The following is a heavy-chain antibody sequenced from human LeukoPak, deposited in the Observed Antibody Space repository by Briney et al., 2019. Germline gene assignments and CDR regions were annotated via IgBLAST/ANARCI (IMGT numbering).Heavy chain of an antibody. CDR2: IDSSGTKT. Sequence: GGSLRLSCAASGFTFSSYTMSWVRQAPGKGLAWVSGIDSSGTKTTYAGPVKGRFTISRDIPRNTLYLQMNSLRAEDTAVYYCAKDETGFLNYFHYWGQGALVTVSS. V-gene: IGHV3-23*01. CDR1: GFTFSSYT. J-gene: IGHJ4*02. CDR3: AKDETGFLNYFHY. D-gene: IGHD3-3*01.